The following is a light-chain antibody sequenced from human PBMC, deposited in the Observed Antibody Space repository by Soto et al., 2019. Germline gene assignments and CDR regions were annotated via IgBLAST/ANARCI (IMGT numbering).Light chain of an antibody. Sequence: IVMTQSPATLAVSPGGGATLSCRASQSVSSNLAWYQQRPGQAPRLLIYGASTRATGIPARFSGSGSGTDFTLNINRPQSDDFGVYYCQQYNNWPPSTFGPGTRLEIK. V-gene: IGKV3-15*01. CDR2: GAS. CDR3: QQYNNWPPST. CDR1: QSVSSN. J-gene: IGKJ5*01.